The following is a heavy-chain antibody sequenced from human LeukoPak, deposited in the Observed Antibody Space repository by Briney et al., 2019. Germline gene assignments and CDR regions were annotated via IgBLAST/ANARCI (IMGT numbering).Heavy chain of an antibody. D-gene: IGHD3-22*01. V-gene: IGHV4-38-2*01. Sequence: PSETLSLTCAVSGYSISSGYYWGWIRQPPGKGLEWLGSIYHRGSTYYNPSLKSRVTISVDTSKNQFSLKLSSVTAAGTAVYYCARHLSGYDSSGYYFTDKYYFDYWGQGTLVTVSS. J-gene: IGHJ4*02. CDR3: ARHLSGYDSSGYYFTDKYYFDY. CDR1: GYSISSGYY. CDR2: IYHRGST.